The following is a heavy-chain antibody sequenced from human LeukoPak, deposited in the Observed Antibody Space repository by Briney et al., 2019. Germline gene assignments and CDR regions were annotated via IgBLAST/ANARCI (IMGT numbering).Heavy chain of an antibody. CDR3: ARGGSSRYFQH. D-gene: IGHD1-26*01. V-gene: IGHV1-46*01. Sequence: ASVKVSCTAPGYTFTSYYVHWVRQAPGQGLEWMGIINPSGGSTSYAQKFQGRVTMTRDTSTSTVYMELSSLRSEDTAVYYCARGGSSRYFQHWGQGTLVTVSS. CDR1: GYTFTSYY. J-gene: IGHJ1*01. CDR2: INPSGGST.